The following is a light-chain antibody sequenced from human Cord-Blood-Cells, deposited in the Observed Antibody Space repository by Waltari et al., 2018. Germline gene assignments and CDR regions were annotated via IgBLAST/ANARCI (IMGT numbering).Light chain of an antibody. J-gene: IGLJ3*02. CDR2: EAR. CDR3: SSYAGSNNWV. CDR1: SSDVGGYNY. Sequence: QSALTQPPSASGSPGQSVTISCTGTSSDVGGYNYVSWYQKHPGKAPKLMIYEARKRPSGVPDRFCGSKSGNPASLTVSGLQAEDEADYYCSSYAGSNNWVFGGGTKLTVL. V-gene: IGLV2-8*01.